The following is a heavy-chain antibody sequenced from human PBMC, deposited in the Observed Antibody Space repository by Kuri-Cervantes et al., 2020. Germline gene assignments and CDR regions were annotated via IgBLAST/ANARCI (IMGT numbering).Heavy chain of an antibody. V-gene: IGHV3-21*01. CDR2: ISSSSSYI. CDR3: ARAAHDYGDYRLGY. D-gene: IGHD4-17*01. Sequence: GGSLRLSCAASGFTFSSYSMNWVRQAPGKGLEWVSSISSSSSYIYYADSVKGRFTISRDNAKNSLYLQMNSLRAEDTAVYYCARAAHDYGDYRLGYWGQGTLVTVSS. CDR1: GFTFSSYS. J-gene: IGHJ4*02.